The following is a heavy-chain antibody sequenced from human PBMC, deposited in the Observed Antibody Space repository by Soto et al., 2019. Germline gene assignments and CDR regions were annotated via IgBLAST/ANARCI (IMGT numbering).Heavy chain of an antibody. CDR1: GFTFSSYA. CDR2: ISGSGGST. D-gene: IGHD4-17*01. CDR3: AKADDYGDYVGWFDP. J-gene: IGHJ5*02. Sequence: GGSLRLSCAASGFTFSSYAMSWVRQAPGKGLEWVSAISGSGGSTYYAGSVKGRFTISRDNSKNTLYLQMNSLRAEDTAVYYCAKADDYGDYVGWFDPWGQGTLVTVSS. V-gene: IGHV3-23*01.